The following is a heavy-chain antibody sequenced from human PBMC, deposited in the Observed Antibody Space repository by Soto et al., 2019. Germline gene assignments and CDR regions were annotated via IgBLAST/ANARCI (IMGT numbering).Heavy chain of an antibody. CDR1: GFTFSSHA. V-gene: IGHV3-30-3*01. CDR2: ISYDGSNK. CDR3: ARDGTGIVGAKGRAFDI. J-gene: IGHJ3*02. Sequence: GGSLRLSCAASGFTFSSHAMHWVRQAPGKGLEWVAVISYDGSNKYSADSVKGRFTISRDNSKKTLYLQMNSLRGEDTAVYYRARDGTGIVGAKGRAFDIWGQGTMVTVSS. D-gene: IGHD1-26*01.